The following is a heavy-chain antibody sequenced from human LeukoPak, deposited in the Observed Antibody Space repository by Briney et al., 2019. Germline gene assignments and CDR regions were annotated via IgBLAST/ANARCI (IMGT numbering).Heavy chain of an antibody. V-gene: IGHV1-69*13. CDR2: IIPIFGTA. CDR3: ASGFNYYDSSGYPFDY. Sequence: SVKVSCKASGGTFSSYAISWVRQAPGQGLEWVGGIIPIFGTANYAQKFQGRVTITADESTSTAYMELSSLRSEDTAVYYCASGFNYYDSSGYPFDYWGQGTLVTVSS. D-gene: IGHD3-22*01. CDR1: GGTFSSYA. J-gene: IGHJ4*02.